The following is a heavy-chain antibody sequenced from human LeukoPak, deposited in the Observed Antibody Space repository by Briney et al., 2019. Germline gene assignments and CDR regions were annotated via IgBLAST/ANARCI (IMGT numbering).Heavy chain of an antibody. V-gene: IGHV3-30-3*01. CDR1: GFTFSSDA. CDR3: ATEPRVMSSSRSIL. Sequence: GGSLRLSCAASGFTFSSDAMHWVRQAPGKGLEWVAVISYDGSNKYYADSVKGRFTISRDNSKNTLYLQMNSLRAEDTAVYYCATEPRVMSSSRSILWGQGTLVTVSS. J-gene: IGHJ4*02. D-gene: IGHD6-13*01. CDR2: ISYDGSNK.